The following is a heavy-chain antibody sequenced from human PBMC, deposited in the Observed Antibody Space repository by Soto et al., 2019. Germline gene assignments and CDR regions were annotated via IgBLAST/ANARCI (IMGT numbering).Heavy chain of an antibody. CDR2: INPGGGRT. CDR1: GYTFTSYY. Sequence: QVQLVQSGAEVTKPGASVKLSCKASGYTFTSYYIHWVRQAPGQGLEGVAMINPGGGRTKNAQMFQGRVTLTRDTSTGTVDMELSSLTSADTAVYYCARGPSCGGDCYLFDYWGQGSLVTVSS. V-gene: IGHV1-46*01. CDR3: ARGPSCGGDCYLFDY. J-gene: IGHJ4*02. D-gene: IGHD2-21*02.